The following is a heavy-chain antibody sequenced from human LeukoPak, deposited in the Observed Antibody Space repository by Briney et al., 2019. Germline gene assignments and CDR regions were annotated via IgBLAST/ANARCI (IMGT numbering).Heavy chain of an antibody. CDR3: ARGKLRFDGIDV. J-gene: IGHJ6*02. CDR1: GGSFSGYY. D-gene: IGHD3-3*01. CDR2: INHSGST. V-gene: IGHV4-34*01. Sequence: SETLSLTCAVYGGSFSGYYWSWIRQPPVKALEWIGEINHSGSTNYNPSLKSRVTISVDTSKNQFSLKLSSVTAADTAVYYCARGKLRFDGIDVWGQGTTVTVSS.